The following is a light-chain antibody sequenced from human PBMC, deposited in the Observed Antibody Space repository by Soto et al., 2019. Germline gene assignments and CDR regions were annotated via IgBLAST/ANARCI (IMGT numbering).Light chain of an antibody. CDR1: SSDVGGYNY. J-gene: IGLJ2*01. CDR3: CSYAGSSYVV. Sequence: QSVLTQPPSASGSPGQSVAISCTGTSSDVGGYNYVSWYQQHPGKAPKLMIYEVNKRPSGVPDRFSGSKSGNTASLTVSGLQAEDEADYYCCSYAGSSYVVFGGGTKLTVL. V-gene: IGLV2-8*01. CDR2: EVN.